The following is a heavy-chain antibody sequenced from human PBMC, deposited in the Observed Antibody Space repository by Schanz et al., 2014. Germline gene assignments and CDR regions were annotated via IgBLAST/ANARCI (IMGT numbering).Heavy chain of an antibody. Sequence: EVQLAESGGGLVQPGGSLRLSCAASTFTFSSDWMSWVRQAPGKGLEWVANIKEDGSVKDYVDSVKGRFTISRDNAKNTLYLQMNGLRGEDTAVYYCVRDSFFAFDYWGQGTLVTVSS. V-gene: IGHV3-7*01. CDR1: TFTFSSDW. CDR2: IKEDGSVK. D-gene: IGHD3-3*01. J-gene: IGHJ4*02. CDR3: VRDSFFAFDY.